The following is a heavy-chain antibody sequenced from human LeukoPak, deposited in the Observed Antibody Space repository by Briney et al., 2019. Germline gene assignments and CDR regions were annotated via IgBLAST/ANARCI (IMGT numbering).Heavy chain of an antibody. CDR2: IIPIFGTA. J-gene: IGHJ4*02. CDR3: ARLVDYYGSGTLDY. CDR1: GGTFSSYA. Sequence: SVKVSCRASGGTFSSYAISWVRQAPGQGLEWMGRIIPIFGTANYAQKFQGRVTITTDESTSTAYMELSSLRSEDTAVYYCARLVDYYGSGTLDYWGQGTLVTVSS. D-gene: IGHD3-10*01. V-gene: IGHV1-69*05.